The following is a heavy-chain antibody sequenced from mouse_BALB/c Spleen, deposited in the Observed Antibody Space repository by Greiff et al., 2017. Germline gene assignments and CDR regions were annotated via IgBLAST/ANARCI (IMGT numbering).Heavy chain of an antibody. CDR3: ARSYYGNYRFAY. V-gene: IGHV1-9*01. CDR2: ILPGSGST. J-gene: IGHJ3*01. CDR1: GYTFSSYW. D-gene: IGHD2-1*01. Sequence: QVQLQQSGAELMKPGASVKISCKPTGYTFSSYWFEWVKQRPGNGLVWIGEILPGSGSTNYNEKFKGKATFTADTSSNTAYMQLSSLTSEDSAVYYCARSYYGNYRFAYWGQGTLVTVSA.